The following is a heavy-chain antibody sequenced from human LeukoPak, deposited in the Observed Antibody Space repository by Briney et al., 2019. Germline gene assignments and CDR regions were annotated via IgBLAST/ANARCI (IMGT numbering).Heavy chain of an antibody. CDR1: GFTFGDYA. D-gene: IGHD3-10*01. CDR3: TRYYYGSGNYYNFDY. V-gene: IGHV3-49*04. J-gene: IGHJ4*02. CDR2: IRSKAYGGTT. Sequence: GRSLRLSCTASGFTFGDYAMSWVRQAPGKGLEWVGFIRSKAYGGTTEYAASVKGRFTISRDDSESIAYLQMNSLKTEDTAVYYCTRYYYGSGNYYNFDYWGQGTLVTVSS.